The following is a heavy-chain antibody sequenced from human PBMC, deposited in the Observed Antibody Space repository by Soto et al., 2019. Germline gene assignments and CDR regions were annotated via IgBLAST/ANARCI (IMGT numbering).Heavy chain of an antibody. Sequence: SETLSLTCAVSGGSISSSNWWSWVRQPPGKGLEWIGEIYHSGSTNYNPSLKRRVTISVDKPKNQFSLKLSSVTAADTAVYYCARDRSAHDYDAFDIWGQGTMVTVSS. J-gene: IGHJ3*02. V-gene: IGHV4-4*02. CDR2: IYHSGST. CDR1: GGSISSSNW. D-gene: IGHD4-17*01. CDR3: ARDRSAHDYDAFDI.